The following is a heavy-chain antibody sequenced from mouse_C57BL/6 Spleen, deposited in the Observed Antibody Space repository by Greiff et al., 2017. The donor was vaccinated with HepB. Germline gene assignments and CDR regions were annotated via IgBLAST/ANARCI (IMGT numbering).Heavy chain of an antibody. CDR3: ARPCDCGEYFDY. Sequence: VQLQQSGPELVKPGASVKLSCTASGYAFSSSWMNWVKQRPGHGLEWVGNINPSNGGTNYNEKFKSQATLTVDKSSSTAYMQLSSLTSEDSAVYYCARPCDCGEYFDYWGQGTTLTVSS. CDR1: GYAFSSSW. V-gene: IGHV1-53*01. J-gene: IGHJ2*01. CDR2: INPSNGGT. D-gene: IGHD2-4*01.